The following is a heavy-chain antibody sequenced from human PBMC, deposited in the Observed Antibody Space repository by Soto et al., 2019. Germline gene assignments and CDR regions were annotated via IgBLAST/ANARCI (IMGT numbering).Heavy chain of an antibody. D-gene: IGHD6-13*01. CDR2: IYYSGST. J-gene: IGHJ5*02. Sequence: PSETLSLTCTVSGGSISSSSYYWGWIRQPPGKGLEWIGSIYYSGSTYYNPSLKSRVTISVDTSKNQFSLKLSSVTAADTAVYYCARILGAAAGTLGPNWVDPWGQGTLGTVSS. V-gene: IGHV4-39*01. CDR1: GGSISSSSYY. CDR3: ARILGAAAGTLGPNWVDP.